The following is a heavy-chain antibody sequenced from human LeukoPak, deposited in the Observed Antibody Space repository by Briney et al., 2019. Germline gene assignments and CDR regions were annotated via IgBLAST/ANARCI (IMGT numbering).Heavy chain of an antibody. CDR1: GGSISSGDYY. V-gene: IGHV4-30-4*08. CDR3: ARGADYYYMDV. Sequence: PSETLSLTCTVSGGSISSGDYYWSWIRQPPRKGLEWIGYIYYSGSTYYNPSLKSRVTISVDTSKNQFSLKLSSVTAADTAVYYCARGADYYYMDVWGKGTTVTVSS. J-gene: IGHJ6*03. CDR2: IYYSGST.